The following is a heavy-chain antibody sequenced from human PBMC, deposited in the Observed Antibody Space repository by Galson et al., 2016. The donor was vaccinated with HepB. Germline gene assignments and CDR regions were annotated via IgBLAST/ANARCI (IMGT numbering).Heavy chain of an antibody. V-gene: IGHV4-39*01. Sequence: SETLSLTCSVSGGSITSSTSFWAWIRQPPGKGLERIGSINHLGIAYYNPSLKSRVTISVDTSKNQFSLNLSSVTAADTAVYYCATELFLLHYFDYWGQGTLATVSS. CDR2: INHLGIA. CDR3: ATELFLLHYFDY. CDR1: GGSITSSTSF. D-gene: IGHD3-10*01. J-gene: IGHJ4*02.